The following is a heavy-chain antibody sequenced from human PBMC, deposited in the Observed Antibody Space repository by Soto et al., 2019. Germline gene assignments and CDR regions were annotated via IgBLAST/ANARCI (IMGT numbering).Heavy chain of an antibody. Sequence: QVQLVQSGAEEKKPGASVKVSCKASGYTFTSYAMHWVRQAPGQRLEWMGWINAGNGNTKYSQKFQGRVTITRDTSASTAYMELSSLRSEATAGYYCARGSGYSYWDDYWGQGTLVTVSS. CDR3: ARGSGYSYWDDY. CDR2: INAGNGNT. J-gene: IGHJ4*02. CDR1: GYTFTSYA. D-gene: IGHD3-22*01. V-gene: IGHV1-3*05.